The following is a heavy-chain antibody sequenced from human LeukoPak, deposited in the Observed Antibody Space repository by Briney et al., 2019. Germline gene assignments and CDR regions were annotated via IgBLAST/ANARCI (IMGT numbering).Heavy chain of an antibody. CDR3: AREAMVRGGYFDY. CDR2: ISYDGSNK. V-gene: IGHV3-30*03. D-gene: IGHD3-10*01. Sequence: GRSLRLSCAASGFTFSSYGMHWVRQAPGKGLEWVAVISYDGSNKYYADSVKGRFTISRDNSKNTLYLQMNGLRVEDTAVYYCAREAMVRGGYFDYWGQGTLVTVSS. J-gene: IGHJ4*02. CDR1: GFTFSSYG.